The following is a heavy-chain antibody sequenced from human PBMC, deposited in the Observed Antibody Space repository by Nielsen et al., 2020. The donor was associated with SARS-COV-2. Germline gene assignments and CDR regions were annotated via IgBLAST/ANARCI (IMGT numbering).Heavy chain of an antibody. CDR2: ISSSSSYI. CDR1: GFTFSSYS. V-gene: IGHV3-21*04. Sequence: GESLKISCAASGFTFSSYSMNWVRQAPGKGLEWVSSISSSSSYIYYADSVKGRFTISRDNAKNSLYLQMNSLRAEDTALYHCARGINPYYYGMDVWGQGATVTVSS. CDR3: ARGINPYYYGMDV. J-gene: IGHJ6*02.